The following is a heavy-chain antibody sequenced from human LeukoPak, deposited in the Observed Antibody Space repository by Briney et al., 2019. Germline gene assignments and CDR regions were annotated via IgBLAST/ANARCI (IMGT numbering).Heavy chain of an antibody. V-gene: IGHV1-2*02. CDR3: ARDLYGGGGFDY. D-gene: IGHD4-23*01. Sequence: ASVKVSCKASGYTFTGYYKHWVRQAPGQGLEWMGWINPNSGGTNYAQKFQGRVTMTRDTSISTASMELSRLRSDDTAVYYCARDLYGGGGFDYWGQGTLVTVSS. CDR1: GYTFTGYY. CDR2: INPNSGGT. J-gene: IGHJ4*02.